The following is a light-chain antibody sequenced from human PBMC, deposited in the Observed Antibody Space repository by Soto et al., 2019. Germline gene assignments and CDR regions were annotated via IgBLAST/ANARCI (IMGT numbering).Light chain of an antibody. CDR2: DAS. J-gene: IGKJ3*01. CDR3: QQRGNRFT. Sequence: EIVLTQSPATLSLSPGERATLSCRASQSISSYLAWFQQKPGQAPRLLIYDASNRATGIPARFSGSGSGTDFTLTISSLEPDDFAVYYCQQRGNRFTFGPGTKVDIK. CDR1: QSISSY. V-gene: IGKV3-11*01.